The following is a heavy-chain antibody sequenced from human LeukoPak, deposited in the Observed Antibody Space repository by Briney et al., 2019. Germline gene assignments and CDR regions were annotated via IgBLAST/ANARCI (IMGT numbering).Heavy chain of an antibody. CDR2: INNDGSSA. CDR3: ARGALDAATPFDS. Sequence: GGSLRLSCAASGFTFSSYWMHWVRQTPGKGLIYISRINNDGSSANYADSVRGRFTISRDNAENTLYLQMNSLRAEDTAVYYCARGALDAATPFDSWGQGTLVTVSS. D-gene: IGHD2-15*01. V-gene: IGHV3-74*01. J-gene: IGHJ5*01. CDR1: GFTFSSYW.